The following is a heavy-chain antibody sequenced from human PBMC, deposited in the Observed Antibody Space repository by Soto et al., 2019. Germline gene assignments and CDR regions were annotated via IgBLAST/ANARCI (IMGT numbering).Heavy chain of an antibody. V-gene: IGHV1-18*01. Sequence: ASVKVSCKASGYTFTSYGISWVRQAPGQGLEWMGWISAYNGETIYAQKFQGRVTMTEDTSTDTAYMELSSLRSEDTAVYYCAASIVGAKYFDYWGQGTLVTVSS. CDR3: AASIVGAKYFDY. J-gene: IGHJ4*02. CDR2: ISAYNGET. CDR1: GYTFTSYG. D-gene: IGHD1-26*01.